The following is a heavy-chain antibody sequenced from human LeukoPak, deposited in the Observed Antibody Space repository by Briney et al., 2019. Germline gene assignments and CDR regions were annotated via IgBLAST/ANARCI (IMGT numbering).Heavy chain of an antibody. J-gene: IGHJ4*02. CDR2: IRYDGTNK. CDR3: AKDQLEVPANIGLIPSDY. D-gene: IGHD2-2*01. CDR1: GFTFSSYG. V-gene: IGHV3-30*02. Sequence: GGSLRLSCAASGFTFSSYGMHWVRQAPGKGLEWVAFIRYDGTNKYYADSVKGRFTISRDNSKNTLYLQMNSLRTEDTAVYYCAKDQLEVPANIGLIPSDYWGQGTLVTVSS.